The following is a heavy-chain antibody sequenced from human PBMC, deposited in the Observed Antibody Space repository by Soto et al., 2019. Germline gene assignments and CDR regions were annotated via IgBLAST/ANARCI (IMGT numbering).Heavy chain of an antibody. D-gene: IGHD2-15*01. Sequence: EEQRVESGGGLVQPGGSLRLSCAASGFTFSSDWMHWVRQAPGKGLVWVSRLNPGGSITAYADSVKGRFTISRDNAKNTLYLQMNCLRGDDTAVYYCARVPTGKSGVRNYWGQGTLVTVSS. J-gene: IGHJ4*02. CDR2: LNPGGSIT. CDR3: ARVPTGKSGVRNY. CDR1: GFTFSSDW. V-gene: IGHV3-74*01.